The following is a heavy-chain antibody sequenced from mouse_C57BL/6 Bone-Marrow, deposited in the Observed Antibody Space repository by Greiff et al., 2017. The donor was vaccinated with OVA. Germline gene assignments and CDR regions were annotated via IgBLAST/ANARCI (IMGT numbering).Heavy chain of an antibody. CDR2: ISSGGSYT. V-gene: IGHV5-6*01. Sequence: EVQAVESGGDLVKPGGFLKLSRAASGFTFSSYGMSWVRQTPDKRLEWVATISSGGSYTYYPDSVKGRFPISRDNDKNTLYLQMSSLKSEDTAMYYCARHHYGAWFAYWGQGTLVTVSA. CDR3: ARHHYGAWFAY. D-gene: IGHD1-1*01. J-gene: IGHJ3*01. CDR1: GFTFSSYG.